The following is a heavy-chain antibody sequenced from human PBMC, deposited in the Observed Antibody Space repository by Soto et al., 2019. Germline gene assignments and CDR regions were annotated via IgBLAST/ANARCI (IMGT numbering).Heavy chain of an antibody. D-gene: IGHD4-17*01. CDR1: GFTFSSYT. J-gene: IGHJ6*02. Sequence: LRLSCAASGFTFSSYTMNWVRQAPGRGLEWVSSIGTSSSYIYYADSVKGRFTISRDNAKNSLFLQMNSLRADDTAVYYCARDSVRDYLYYYYGMDVWGQGTTVTVSS. CDR3: ARDSVRDYLYYYYGMDV. V-gene: IGHV3-21*01. CDR2: IGTSSSYI.